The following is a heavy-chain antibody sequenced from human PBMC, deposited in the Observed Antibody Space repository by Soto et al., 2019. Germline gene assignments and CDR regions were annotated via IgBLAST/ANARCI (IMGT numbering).Heavy chain of an antibody. CDR2: ISAYNGNT. J-gene: IGHJ4*02. CDR3: ARVRRTVAGTEYFDY. D-gene: IGHD6-19*01. Sequence: ASVKVCCKASGYTFTSYGISWGRQAPGQGLEWMGWISAYNGNTNYAQKLQGRVTMTTDTSTSTAYMELRSLRSDDTALYYCARVRRTVAGTEYFDYWGQRTLVTVSS. V-gene: IGHV1-18*01. CDR1: GYTFTSYG.